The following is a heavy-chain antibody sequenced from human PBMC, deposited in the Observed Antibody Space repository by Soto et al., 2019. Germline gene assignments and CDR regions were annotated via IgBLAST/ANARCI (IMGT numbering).Heavy chain of an antibody. CDR1: GFTFSNYA. J-gene: IGHJ3*01. D-gene: IGHD3-3*02. CDR3: AKDSISYNGIYDAFDV. Sequence: VQLLESGGGLVQPGGSLRLSCEASGFTFSNYAMAWVRQTPGEGPEWVSTIGGGDDIFYAESVQGRFIISRDDSRSTMYLQMDNLRVEDTAIYFWAKDSISYNGIYDAFDVWGQGTVVTVSS. V-gene: IGHV3-23*01. CDR2: IGGGDDI.